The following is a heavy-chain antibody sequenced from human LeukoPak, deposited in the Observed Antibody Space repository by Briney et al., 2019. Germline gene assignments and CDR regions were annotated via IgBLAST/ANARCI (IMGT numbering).Heavy chain of an antibody. CDR3: ASASPTPYYYYMDV. CDR2: ISYDGSNK. Sequence: GGSLRLSCAASGFTFSSYAMHWVRQAPGQGLEWVAVISYDGSNKYYADSVKGRFTISRDNSKNTLYLQMNSLRAEDTAVYYCASASPTPYYYYMDVWGKGTTVTVSS. J-gene: IGHJ6*03. V-gene: IGHV3-30*01. CDR1: GFTFSSYA.